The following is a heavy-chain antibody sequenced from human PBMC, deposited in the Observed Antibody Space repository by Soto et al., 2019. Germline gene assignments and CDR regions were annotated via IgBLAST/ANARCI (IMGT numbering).Heavy chain of an antibody. CDR2: ISGSGGST. CDR3: AQDERWLLDY. V-gene: IGHV3-23*01. Sequence: GGSLRLSCAASGFTFSSYAMSWVRQAPGKGLEWVSAISGSGGSTYYADTVKGRFTITRDNSKKTLYLQMNSLRAEDTAVYYCAQDERWLLDYWRQRSLVTVSS. J-gene: IGHJ4*02. D-gene: IGHD5-12*01. CDR1: GFTFSSYA.